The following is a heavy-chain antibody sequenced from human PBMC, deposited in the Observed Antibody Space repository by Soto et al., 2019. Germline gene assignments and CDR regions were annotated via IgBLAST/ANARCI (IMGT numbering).Heavy chain of an antibody. Sequence: ASVKVSCKASGYTFTGYYMHWVRQAPGQGLEWMGWINPNSGGTNYAQKFQGWVTMTRDTSISTAYMELSRLRSDDTAVYYCARGFGYSYAQRGYFGYWRKGTLVTVAS. V-gene: IGHV1-2*04. J-gene: IGHJ4*02. D-gene: IGHD5-18*01. CDR1: GYTFTGYY. CDR3: ARGFGYSYAQRGYFGY. CDR2: INPNSGGT.